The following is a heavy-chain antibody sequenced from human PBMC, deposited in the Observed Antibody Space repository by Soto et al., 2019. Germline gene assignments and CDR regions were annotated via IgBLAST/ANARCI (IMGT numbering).Heavy chain of an antibody. CDR3: AKARYNWNDGSDAFDI. D-gene: IGHD1-20*01. V-gene: IGHV4-39*01. CDR1: GGSISSSSYY. CDR2: IYYSGST. Sequence: SETLSLTCTVSGGSISSSSYYWGWIRQPPGKGLEWIGSIYYSGSTYYNPSLKSRVTISVDTSKNQFSLKLSSVTAADTTVYYCAKARYNWNDGSDAFDIWGQGTMVTVSS. J-gene: IGHJ3*02.